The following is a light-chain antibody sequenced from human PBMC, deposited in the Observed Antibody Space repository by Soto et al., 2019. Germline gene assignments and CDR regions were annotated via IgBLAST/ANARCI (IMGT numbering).Light chain of an antibody. J-gene: IGKJ1*01. CDR2: GAS. V-gene: IGKV3-20*01. CDR1: QSVTSNY. CDR3: HQYGSSPWT. Sequence: EIVLTQSPGSLSLSPGERATLSCRVSQSVTSNYIAWYQQKPGQAPRLLIYGASSRATGIPDRFSGSGSGTDFTLTISRLEPEDFAVYYCHQYGSSPWTFGQGTKVDIK.